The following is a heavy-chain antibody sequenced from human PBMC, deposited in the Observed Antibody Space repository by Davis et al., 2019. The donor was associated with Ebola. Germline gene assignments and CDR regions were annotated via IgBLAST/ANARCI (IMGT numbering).Heavy chain of an antibody. V-gene: IGHV4-39*07. CDR1: GGSISTTTCY. Sequence: PSETLSLTCTVSGGSISTTTCYWSWIRQSPGKGLEWIGSLYFSGTTYYNPSLKSRVTISGDSSKNQFSLKLTSVTADDTAIYYCATEKIAIRDFGNWFDPWGQGTLVTVSS. CDR2: LYFSGTT. CDR3: ATEKIAIRDFGNWFDP. J-gene: IGHJ5*02. D-gene: IGHD2-21*01.